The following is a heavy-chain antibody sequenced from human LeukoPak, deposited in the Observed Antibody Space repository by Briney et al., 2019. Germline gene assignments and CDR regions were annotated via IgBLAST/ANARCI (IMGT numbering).Heavy chain of an antibody. Sequence: SETLSLTCSVSGGSFEHYFWSWIRQPPGKGLEWIGYVYYSGSTDYSPSLKSRLTISADTSKNQFSLKLSSVTAADTAVYYCARGPSSDPPNRYYYYGMDVWGQGTTVTVSS. D-gene: IGHD6-19*01. CDR1: GGSFEHYF. CDR2: VYYSGST. V-gene: IGHV4-59*01. CDR3: ARGPSSDPPNRYYYYGMDV. J-gene: IGHJ6*02.